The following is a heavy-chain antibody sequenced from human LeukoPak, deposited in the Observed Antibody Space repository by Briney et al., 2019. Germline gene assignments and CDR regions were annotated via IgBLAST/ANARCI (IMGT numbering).Heavy chain of an antibody. CDR3: AKDGGPGRGAFDS. Sequence: GGSLRLSCAASGFSFSSYALSWVRQAPGKGLEWVSFISGSGYSTYYTDSMKGRFTISRDNSKNTLYLQMNSLRAEDTAIYYCAKDGGPGRGAFDSWGQGTLVTVSS. V-gene: IGHV3-23*01. D-gene: IGHD1-1*01. J-gene: IGHJ4*02. CDR1: GFSFSSYA. CDR2: ISGSGYST.